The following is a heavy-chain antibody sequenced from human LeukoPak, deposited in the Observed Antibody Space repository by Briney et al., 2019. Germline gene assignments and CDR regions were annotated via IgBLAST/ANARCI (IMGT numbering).Heavy chain of an antibody. CDR1: GGTFNNSA. Sequence: SVKVSCKTSGGTFNNSAISWVRRAPGQGREWLGGIMPLFGTAGYAQKFQGRVTITKDESTRTVYLELTSLTSDDTAVYYCARDVHGDYGSGWFDPWGQGTLVSVSS. CDR2: IMPLFGTA. CDR3: ARDVHGDYGSGWFDP. V-gene: IGHV1-69*05. J-gene: IGHJ5*02. D-gene: IGHD4-17*01.